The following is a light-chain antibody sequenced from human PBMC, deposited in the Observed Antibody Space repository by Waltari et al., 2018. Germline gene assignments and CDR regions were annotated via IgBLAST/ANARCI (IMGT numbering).Light chain of an antibody. Sequence: DIQMTQSPSSLSASVADRVTVTCRASQGINKELSWYQQIPGKAPTLLIYAASSLQPGFSARFSGSGSGTDFTLTVSSLQPEDVATYYCQQDYTTPWTFGQGTKVEIK. V-gene: IGKV1-27*01. CDR2: AAS. CDR3: QQDYTTPWT. CDR1: QGINKE. J-gene: IGKJ1*01.